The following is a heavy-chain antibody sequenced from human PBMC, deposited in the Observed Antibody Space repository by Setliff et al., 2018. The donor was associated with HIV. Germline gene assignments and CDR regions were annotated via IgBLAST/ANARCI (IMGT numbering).Heavy chain of an antibody. CDR1: GYTFSRYA. CDR2: INAGNGNT. D-gene: IGHD6-19*01. J-gene: IGHJ6*03. Sequence: ASVKVSCKASGYTFSRYAMHWVGQAPGQRLEWMGWINAGNGNTKYSQKFQGRVSIARYTSASTAYMELSSLRSEETAVYYCARVQTMAVAGTQYYYMDVWGKGTTVTVSS. V-gene: IGHV1-3*01. CDR3: ARVQTMAVAGTQYYYMDV.